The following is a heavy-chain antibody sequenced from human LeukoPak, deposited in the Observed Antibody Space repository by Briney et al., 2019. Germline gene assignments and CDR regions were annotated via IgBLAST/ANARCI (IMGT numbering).Heavy chain of an antibody. D-gene: IGHD6-6*01. CDR2: ISPDGSTT. V-gene: IGHV3-74*01. CDR3: ARTGIAARPTVWFDP. Sequence: GGSLRLSCAASGFTFSSYWMHWVRQAPGKGLVWVSRISPDGSTTGHADSVKGRFTISRDNAKNTLYLQMNSLRAEDTAVYYCARTGIAARPTVWFDPWGQGTLVTVSS. J-gene: IGHJ5*02. CDR1: GFTFSSYW.